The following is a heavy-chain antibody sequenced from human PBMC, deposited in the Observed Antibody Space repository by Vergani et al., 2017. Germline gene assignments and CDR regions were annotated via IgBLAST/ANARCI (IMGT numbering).Heavy chain of an antibody. Sequence: QVQLQESGPGLVKPSETLSLTCAVSGYSISSGYYWGWIRQPPGKGLEWIGYIYYSGSTYYNPSLKSLVTISVDTSKNQFSLKLSSVTAADTAVYYCARFRLEGGMDVWGQGTTVTVSS. V-gene: IGHV4-38-2*01. J-gene: IGHJ6*02. CDR1: GYSISSGYY. CDR2: IYYSGST. CDR3: ARFRLEGGMDV.